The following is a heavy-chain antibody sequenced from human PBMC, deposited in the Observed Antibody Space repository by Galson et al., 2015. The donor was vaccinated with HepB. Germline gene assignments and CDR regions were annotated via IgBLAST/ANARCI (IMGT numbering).Heavy chain of an antibody. D-gene: IGHD3-22*01. CDR3: ARDSEDSSGYYYPPSWIY. CDR2: IYSGGST. CDR1: GFTVSRNY. V-gene: IGHV3-53*01. Sequence: SLRLSCAASGFTVSRNYMSWVRQAPGKGLEWVSVIYSGGSTYYADSVKGRFTISRDNSKNTLYLQMNSLRAEDTAVYYCARDSEDSSGYYYPPSWIYWGQGTLVTVSS. J-gene: IGHJ4*02.